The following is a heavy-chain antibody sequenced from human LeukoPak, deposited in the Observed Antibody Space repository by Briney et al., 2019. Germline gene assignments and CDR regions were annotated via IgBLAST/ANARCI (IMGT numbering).Heavy chain of an antibody. Sequence: ASVKVSCKASGYTFTSYGISWVRQAPGQGLERMGWISAYNGNTNYAQKLQGRVTMTTDTSTSTAYMELRSLRSDDTAVYYCARIRVSQLERRGPKTDYYYYGMDVWGQGTTATVSS. CDR1: GYTFTSYG. D-gene: IGHD1-1*01. CDR3: ARIRVSQLERRGPKTDYYYYGMDV. V-gene: IGHV1-18*01. CDR2: ISAYNGNT. J-gene: IGHJ6*02.